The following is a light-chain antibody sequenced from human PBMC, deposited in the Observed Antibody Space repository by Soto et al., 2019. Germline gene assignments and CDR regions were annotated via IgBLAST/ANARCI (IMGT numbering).Light chain of an antibody. CDR2: KDR. J-gene: IGLJ2*01. CDR1: ALPKQY. V-gene: IGLV3-25*02. CDR3: QSADSSGTYVV. Sequence: SYELTQPPSVSVSPGQTARITCSGNALPKQYGHWYQQKPGQAPVLVIYKDRERPSDIPERFSGSSSETTVTLTISGVQAEDEADYYCQSADSSGTYVVFGGGTKLTVL.